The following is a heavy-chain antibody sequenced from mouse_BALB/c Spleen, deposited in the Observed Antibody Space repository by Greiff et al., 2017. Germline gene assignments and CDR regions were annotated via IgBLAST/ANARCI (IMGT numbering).Heavy chain of an antibody. V-gene: IGHV14-3*02. J-gene: IGHJ2*01. Sequence: EVQLQQSGAELVKPGASVKLSCTASGFNIKDTYMNWVKQRPEQGLEWIGRIDPANGNTKYDPKFQGKATITADTSSNTAYLQLSSLTSEDTAVYYCAPANWDYWGQGTTLTVSA. D-gene: IGHD4-1*01. CDR3: APANWDY. CDR2: IDPANGNT. CDR1: GFNIKDTY.